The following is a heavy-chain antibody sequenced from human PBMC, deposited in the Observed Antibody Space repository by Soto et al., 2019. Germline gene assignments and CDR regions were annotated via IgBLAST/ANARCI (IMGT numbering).Heavy chain of an antibody. J-gene: IGHJ6*02. V-gene: IGHV5-51*01. CDR1: GYSFTSYW. CDR2: IYPGDSDT. D-gene: IGHD3-16*01. CDR3: ATRVHDYPGKYYYGMDV. Sequence: GESLKISCKGSGYSFTSYWIGWVRQMPGKGLEWMGIIYPGDSDTRYSPSFQGQVTISADKSISTAYLRWSSLKASDTAMYYCATRVHDYPGKYYYGMDVWGQGTTVTVSS.